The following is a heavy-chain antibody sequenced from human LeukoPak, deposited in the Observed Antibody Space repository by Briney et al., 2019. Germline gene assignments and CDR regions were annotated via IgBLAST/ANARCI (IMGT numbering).Heavy chain of an antibody. Sequence: GGSLRLSCAASGFTFSSYWMSWVRQAPGKGLEWVANIKQDGSEKYYVDSVKGRFTISRDNAKNSLYLQMNSLRAEDTAVYYCARLDSSGYYFPGVSDYWGQGTLVTVSS. CDR3: ARLDSSGYYFPGVSDY. V-gene: IGHV3-7*01. CDR2: IKQDGSEK. CDR1: GFTFSSYW. J-gene: IGHJ4*02. D-gene: IGHD3-22*01.